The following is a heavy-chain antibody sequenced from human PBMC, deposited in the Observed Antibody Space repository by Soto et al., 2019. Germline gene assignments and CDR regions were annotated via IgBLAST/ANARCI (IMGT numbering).Heavy chain of an antibody. V-gene: IGHV3-73*01. Sequence: EVQLVESGGGLVQPGGSLKLSCAASGFTFSGSAMHWVRQASGKGLEWVGRIRSKANSYATAYAASVKGRFTISRDDSKNTAYLQMNSLNTEDTAVYYCTRRAYGSGSYYWFDPWGQGTLVTVSS. CDR1: GFTFSGSA. CDR3: TRRAYGSGSYYWFDP. J-gene: IGHJ5*02. CDR2: IRSKANSYAT. D-gene: IGHD3-10*01.